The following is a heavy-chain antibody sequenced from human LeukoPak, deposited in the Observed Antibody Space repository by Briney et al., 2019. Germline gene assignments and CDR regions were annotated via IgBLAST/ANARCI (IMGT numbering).Heavy chain of an antibody. Sequence: SETLSLTCAVSGGSISSGGYSWSWIRQPPGKGLEWIGYIYYSGSTYYNPSLKSRVTISVDTSKNQFSLKLSSVTAADTAVYYCARKPVTDYSNYLWYYYYMDVWGKGTTVTVSS. V-gene: IGHV4-30-4*07. J-gene: IGHJ6*03. CDR2: IYYSGST. D-gene: IGHD4-11*01. CDR3: ARKPVTDYSNYLWYYYYMDV. CDR1: GGSISSGGYS.